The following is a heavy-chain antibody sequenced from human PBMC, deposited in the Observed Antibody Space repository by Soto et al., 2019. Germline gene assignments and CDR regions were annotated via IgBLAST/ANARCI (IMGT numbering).Heavy chain of an antibody. J-gene: IGHJ6*03. Sequence: SETLSLTCAVYGGSFSGYYWSWIRQPPGKGLEWIGEINHSGSTNYNPSLKSRVTISVDTSKNQFSLKLSSVTAADTAVYYCARGDVSQEKTYYMDVWGKGTTVTVSS. CDR1: GGSFSGYY. V-gene: IGHV4-34*01. CDR3: ARGDVSQEKTYYMDV. CDR2: INHSGST.